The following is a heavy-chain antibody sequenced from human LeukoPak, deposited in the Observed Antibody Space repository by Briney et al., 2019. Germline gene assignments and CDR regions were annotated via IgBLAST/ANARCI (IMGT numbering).Heavy chain of an antibody. CDR2: IYTSGST. CDR3: ARDSRTYYYDSSGPNWFDP. V-gene: IGHV4-4*07. D-gene: IGHD3-22*01. J-gene: IGHJ5*02. CDR1: GGPISSYY. Sequence: SETLSLTCTVSGGPISSYYWSWIRQPAGKGLEWIGRIYTSGSTNYNPSLKSRVTMSVDTSKNQFSLKLSSVTAADTAVYYCARDSRTYYYDSSGPNWFDPWGQGTLVTVSS.